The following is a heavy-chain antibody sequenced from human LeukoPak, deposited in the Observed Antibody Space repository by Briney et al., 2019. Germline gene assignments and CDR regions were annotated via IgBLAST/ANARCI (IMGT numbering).Heavy chain of an antibody. J-gene: IGHJ4*02. D-gene: IGHD1-26*01. Sequence: GGSLRLSCAASGFTFSNYWMSWVRQAPGKGLEWVANIKYDGSEINYVDSVKGRFTISRDNAKNSLYLQMNSLRAEDTAVYYCASKGDDYWGQGTLVTVSS. CDR2: IKYDGSEI. CDR1: GFTFSNYW. V-gene: IGHV3-7*01. CDR3: ASKGDDY.